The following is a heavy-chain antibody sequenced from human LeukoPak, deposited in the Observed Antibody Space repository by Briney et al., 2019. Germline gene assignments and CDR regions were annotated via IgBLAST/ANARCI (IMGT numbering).Heavy chain of an antibody. Sequence: PSETLSLTCTVSGGSFSISNYYWTWIRQPPGKGLEWIGSIYYDGSTYYYPSLKSRVTISVDTSKNQFSLKLSSVTAADTAVYYCAREGVYYDILAAYYRPYYFDFWGQGTLVTVYS. V-gene: IGHV4-39*07. CDR1: GGSFSISNYY. J-gene: IGHJ4*02. D-gene: IGHD3-9*01. CDR3: AREGVYYDILAAYYRPYYFDF. CDR2: IYYDGST.